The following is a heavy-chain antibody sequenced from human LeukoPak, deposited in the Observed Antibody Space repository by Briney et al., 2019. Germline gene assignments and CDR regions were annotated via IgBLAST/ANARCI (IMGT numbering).Heavy chain of an antibody. Sequence: ASVKVSCKASGYTFTGYYMHWVRQAPGQGLEWMGRINPNSGGTNYAQKFQGRVTMTRDTSISTAYMELSRLRSDDTAVYYCARFHSGGICYCIDYWGQGTLVTVSS. D-gene: IGHD2-15*01. CDR1: GYTFTGYY. CDR2: INPNSGGT. J-gene: IGHJ4*02. V-gene: IGHV1-2*06. CDR3: ARFHSGGICYCIDY.